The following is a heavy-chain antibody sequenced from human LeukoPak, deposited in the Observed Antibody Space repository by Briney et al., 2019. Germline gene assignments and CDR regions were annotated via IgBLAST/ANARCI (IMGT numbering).Heavy chain of an antibody. D-gene: IGHD3-3*01. CDR2: IKQDGSEK. J-gene: IGHJ6*02. CDR3: ARGLYYDFWSGYYTNYYYYAMDV. Sequence: GGSLRLSCAASGFRFSSYWMSWVRQAPGKGLEWVANIKQDGSEKYYEDSVKGRFTISRDNAKNSLYLQMNSLRAEDTAVYDCARGLYYDFWSGYYTNYYYYAMDVWGQGTTVTVSS. CDR1: GFRFSSYW. V-gene: IGHV3-7*01.